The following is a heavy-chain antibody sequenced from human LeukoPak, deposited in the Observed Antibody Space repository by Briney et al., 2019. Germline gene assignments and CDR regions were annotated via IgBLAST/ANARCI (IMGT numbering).Heavy chain of an antibody. CDR3: TRQPKSCTPGVFVTGKACWFDS. CDR1: GASISSGNYY. CDR2: IYHTGST. J-gene: IGHJ5*01. Sequence: SETLSLTCNVSGASISSGNYYWGWIRQSPEKDLEWIGSIYHTGSTYYNPSLTSRLSISIDTSKNQFSLKLRIVTAADTAVYYCTRQPKSCTPGVFVTGKACWFDSWGQGTLVTVSS. V-gene: IGHV4-39*01. D-gene: IGHD3-10*01.